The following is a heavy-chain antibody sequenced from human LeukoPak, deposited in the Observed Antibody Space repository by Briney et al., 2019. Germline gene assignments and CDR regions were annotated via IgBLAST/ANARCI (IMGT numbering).Heavy chain of an antibody. J-gene: IGHJ4*02. D-gene: IGHD6-13*01. Sequence: PSETLSLTCTVSGGSISSSSYYWGWIRQPPGKGLEWIGSIYYSGSTYYNPSLKSRVTISVDTSKNQFSLTLTSVTAADTAVYYCTRDLGSHPGFWGQGTLVTVSS. CDR1: GGSISSSSYY. V-gene: IGHV4-39*07. CDR2: IYYSGST. CDR3: TRDLGSHPGF.